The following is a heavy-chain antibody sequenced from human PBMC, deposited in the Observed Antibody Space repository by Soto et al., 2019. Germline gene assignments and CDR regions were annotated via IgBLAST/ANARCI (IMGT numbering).Heavy chain of an antibody. CDR2: ISAYNGNT. J-gene: IGHJ4*02. V-gene: IGHV1-18*04. CDR3: ARDQVGMAYCGAECSGGSDFDY. Sequence: SXKGSCKASGYTFTSYGISWVRQAPGQGLEWMGWISAYNGNTNYAQKLQGRVTMTTDTSTSTAYMELRSLRSDDTAVYYCARDQVGMAYCGAECSGGSDFDYWGQGTLVTGSS. D-gene: IGHD2-21*01. CDR1: GYTFTSYG.